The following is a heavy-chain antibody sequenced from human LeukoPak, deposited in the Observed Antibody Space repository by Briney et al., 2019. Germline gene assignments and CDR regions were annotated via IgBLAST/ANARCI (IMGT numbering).Heavy chain of an antibody. V-gene: IGHV1-18*01. D-gene: IGHD3-9*01. CDR1: GYLFNTYG. CDR2: IGTYNGSA. CDR3: ARGDIMTGSFFDY. J-gene: IGHJ4*02. Sequence: ASVKVSCKASGYLFNTYGMNWVRQAPGQGLEWMGWIGTYNGSANYAQKFQGRVTMTTDTSTSTAYMQLRSLGSDDTAVYFCARGDIMTGSFFDYWGQGTLVTVSS.